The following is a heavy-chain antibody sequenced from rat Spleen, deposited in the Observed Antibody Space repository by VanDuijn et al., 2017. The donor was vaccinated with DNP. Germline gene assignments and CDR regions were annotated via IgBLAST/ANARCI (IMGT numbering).Heavy chain of an antibody. CDR2: ITTNSGAT. CDR1: GFTFSNYW. CDR3: ARGGNFGTFPYFDH. Sequence: EVKLVESGGGLVQPGRSLKLSCVASGFTFSNYWMAWIRQVPGKGLEWVASITTNSGATYYSDSVKGRFTISRDNKKNTLYLQMNSLRSEDTATYYCARGGNFGTFPYFDHWGQGVMVTVSS. D-gene: IGHD1-10*01. J-gene: IGHJ2*01. V-gene: IGHV5-31*01.